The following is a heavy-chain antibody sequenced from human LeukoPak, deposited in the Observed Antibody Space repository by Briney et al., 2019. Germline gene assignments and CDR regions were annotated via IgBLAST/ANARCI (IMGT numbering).Heavy chain of an antibody. Sequence: GGSLRLSCAASGFTFSIYGMSWVRQAPGKGLEWVSAISGSGGSTYYADSVKARFTISRDNSKNTLYLQMNSLRAEDTAVYYCAKMGYYDSSGYYYPLDAFDIWGQGTMVTVSS. CDR3: AKMGYYDSSGYYYPLDAFDI. CDR2: ISGSGGST. V-gene: IGHV3-23*01. D-gene: IGHD3-22*01. CDR1: GFTFSIYG. J-gene: IGHJ3*02.